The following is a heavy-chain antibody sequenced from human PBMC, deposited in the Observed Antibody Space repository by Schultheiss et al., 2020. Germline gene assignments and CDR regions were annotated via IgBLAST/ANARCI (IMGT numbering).Heavy chain of an antibody. V-gene: IGHV4-31*03. Sequence: SQTLSLTCTVSGGSISSGGYYWSWIRQPPGKGLEWIGYIYYSGSTYYNPSLKSRVTISVDTSKNQFSLKLSSVTAADTAVYYCARLTPRNYYYYGMDVWGQGTTVNGS. CDR1: GGSISSGGYY. J-gene: IGHJ6*02. CDR2: IYYSGST. D-gene: IGHD4/OR15-4a*01. CDR3: ARLTPRNYYYYGMDV.